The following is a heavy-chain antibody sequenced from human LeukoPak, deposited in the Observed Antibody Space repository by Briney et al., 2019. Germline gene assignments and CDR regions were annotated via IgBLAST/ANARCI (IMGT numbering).Heavy chain of an antibody. V-gene: IGHV4-34*01. Sequence: SETLSLTCAVYGGSFSGYYWSWIRQPPGKGLEWIGEINHSGSTNYNPSLKSRVTISVDTSKNQFSLKLSSVTAADTAVYYCARVPPVYTAYYYYYMDVWGKGTTVTVSS. J-gene: IGHJ6*03. D-gene: IGHD5-18*01. CDR1: GGSFSGYY. CDR2: INHSGST. CDR3: ARVPPVYTAYYYYYMDV.